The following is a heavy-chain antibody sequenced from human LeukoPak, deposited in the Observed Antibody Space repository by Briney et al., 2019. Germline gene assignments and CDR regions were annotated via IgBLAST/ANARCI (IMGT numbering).Heavy chain of an antibody. CDR1: GFTFSSYE. CDR3: ARAKMTTAGGVFDY. D-gene: IGHD6-13*01. J-gene: IGHJ4*02. V-gene: IGHV3-48*03. Sequence: PGGSLRLSCAASGFTFSSYEMNWVRQAPGKGLEWVSYISSSGGTIYYADSVKGRFTISRDNAKNSLYLQMNSLRAEDTAVYYCARAKMTTAGGVFDYWGQGTLATVSS. CDR2: ISSSGGTI.